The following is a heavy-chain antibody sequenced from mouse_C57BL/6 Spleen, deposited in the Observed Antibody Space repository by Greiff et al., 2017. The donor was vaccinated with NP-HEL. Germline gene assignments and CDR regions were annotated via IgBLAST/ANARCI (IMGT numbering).Heavy chain of an antibody. CDR2: IHPNSGST. CDR1: GYTFTSYW. D-gene: IGHD2-1*01. CDR3: ARSGGNYPHWYFDV. Sequence: VQLQQPGAELVKPGASVKLSCKASGYTFTSYWMHWVKQRPGQGLEWIGMIHPNSGSTNYNEKFKSKATLTVDKSSSTAYMQLSRLTSEDSAVYYCARSGGNYPHWYFDVWGTGTTVTVSS. J-gene: IGHJ1*03. V-gene: IGHV1-64*01.